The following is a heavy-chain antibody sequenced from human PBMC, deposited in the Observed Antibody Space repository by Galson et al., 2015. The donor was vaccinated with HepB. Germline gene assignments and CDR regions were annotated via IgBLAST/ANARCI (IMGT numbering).Heavy chain of an antibody. J-gene: IGHJ4*02. Sequence: SLRLSCAASGFTFSNYAMNWVRQAPGKGLEWVANVNQDGSEKNYVDSVKGRFTISRDNAKNSLYLQMNSLRAEDTAVYYCARGSKIHRWDGGDFDYWGQGTLVTVSS. CDR1: GFTFSNYA. CDR3: ARGSKIHRWDGGDFDY. D-gene: IGHD5-18*01. CDR2: VNQDGSEK. V-gene: IGHV3-7*01.